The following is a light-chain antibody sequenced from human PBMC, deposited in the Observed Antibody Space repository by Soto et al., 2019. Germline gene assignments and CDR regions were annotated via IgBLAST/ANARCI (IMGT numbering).Light chain of an antibody. Sequence: QSALTQPPSVSGSPGQSVTISCTGTSSDVGKYDRVSWYQQPPGTAPKLIIYEVTNRPSGVPARFSGSKSGNTASLTVSGLQVEDEADYYCSSYAGSNNYVFGSGTKVTVL. J-gene: IGLJ1*01. CDR1: SSDVGKYDR. CDR2: EVT. CDR3: SSYAGSNNYV. V-gene: IGLV2-8*01.